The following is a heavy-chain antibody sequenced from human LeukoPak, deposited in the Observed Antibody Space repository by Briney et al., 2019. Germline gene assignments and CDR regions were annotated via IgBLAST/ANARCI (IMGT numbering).Heavy chain of an antibody. V-gene: IGHV3-53*01. J-gene: IGHJ6*02. CDR2: IYSGGST. D-gene: IGHD5-18*01. CDR1: GFTVSSNY. Sequence: PGGSLRLSCAASGFTVSSNYMSWVRQATGKGLEWVSVIYSGGSTYYADSVKGRFTISRYHSKNTLYLQMNSLRAEDTAVYYCARDRSGKSYGFYYYYGMDVWGQGTTVTVSS. CDR3: ARDRSGKSYGFYYYYGMDV.